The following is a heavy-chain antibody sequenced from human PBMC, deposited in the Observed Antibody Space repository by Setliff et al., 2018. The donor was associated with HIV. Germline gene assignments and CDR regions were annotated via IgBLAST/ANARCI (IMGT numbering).Heavy chain of an antibody. D-gene: IGHD3-10*01. CDR1: GYTFTDYA. CDR3: ARVEGSGSFYHYDS. V-gene: IGHV1-3*04. CDR2: ITTGNGNT. J-gene: IGHJ4*02. Sequence: ASVKVSCKTSGYTFTDYAIHWVRQAPGQSLEWMGWITTGNGNTKYSQKFQARVTITRDTSATTAYLDLSGLTSEDTAVYYCARVEGSGSFYHYDSWGQGTLVTVSS.